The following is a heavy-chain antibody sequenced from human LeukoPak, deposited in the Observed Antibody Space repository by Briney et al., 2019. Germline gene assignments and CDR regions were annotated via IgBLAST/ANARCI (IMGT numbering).Heavy chain of an antibody. J-gene: IGHJ5*02. CDR1: GFTFSSYW. CDR3: ARDPRVIVVPTLGNWFDP. CDR2: LNSDGSST. Sequence: GGSLRLSCAASGFTFSSYWMHWVRQAPGKGLVWVSRLNSDGSSTSYADSVKGRFTISRDNAKNTLYLQMNSLRAEDTAVYYCARDPRVIVVPTLGNWFDPWGQGTLVTVSS. V-gene: IGHV3-74*01. D-gene: IGHD3-22*01.